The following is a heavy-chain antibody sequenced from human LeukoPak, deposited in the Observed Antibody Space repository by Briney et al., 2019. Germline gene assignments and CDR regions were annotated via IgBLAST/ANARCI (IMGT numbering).Heavy chain of an antibody. J-gene: IGHJ4*02. CDR1: GGSISSGSYY. CDR3: ARDGEGSSGYFDY. V-gene: IGHV4-61*02. D-gene: IGHD6-6*01. Sequence: PSETLSLTCTVSGGSISSGSYYWSWIRQPAGKGLEWIGRIYTSGSTNYNPSLKSRVTISVDTTKNQFSLKLSSVTAADTAVYYCARDGEGSSGYFDYWGQGTLVTVSS. CDR2: IYTSGST.